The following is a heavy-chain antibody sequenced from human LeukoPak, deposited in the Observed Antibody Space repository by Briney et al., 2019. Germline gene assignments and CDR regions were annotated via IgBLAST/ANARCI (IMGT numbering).Heavy chain of an antibody. CDR1: GGSISSHY. D-gene: IGHD3-10*01. Sequence: SETLSLTCTVSGGSISSHYWSWIREPPGKGLEWMGYIYYSGSTDYNPSLKSRVTISVDTFKDQFSLKLSSVTAADTAVYYCATGEQAYYFDYWGQGNLVTVSS. V-gene: IGHV4-59*11. CDR2: IYYSGST. CDR3: ATGEQAYYFDY. J-gene: IGHJ4*02.